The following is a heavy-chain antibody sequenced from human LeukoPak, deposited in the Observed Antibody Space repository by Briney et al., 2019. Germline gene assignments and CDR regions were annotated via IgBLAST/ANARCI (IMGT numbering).Heavy chain of an antibody. D-gene: IGHD2-2*01. V-gene: IGHV3-15*04. Sequence: RAGGSLRLSCVASGFAFSNAWMNWVRQAPGKGLEWVGRVESNSDGGTTDYAAPVKGRFTISRDDSKNTLYLQMNSLKTEDTAVYYCTTPPDIVVVPAAMGTGFESAFDIWGQGTMVTVSS. CDR2: VESNSDGGTT. CDR1: GFAFSNAW. J-gene: IGHJ3*02. CDR3: TTPPDIVVVPAAMGTGFESAFDI.